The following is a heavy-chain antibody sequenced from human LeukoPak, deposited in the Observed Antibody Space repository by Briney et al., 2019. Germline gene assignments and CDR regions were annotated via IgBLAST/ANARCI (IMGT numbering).Heavy chain of an antibody. J-gene: IGHJ4*02. V-gene: IGHV4-38-2*02. D-gene: IGHD2-2*01. CDR1: GYSISSGNY. Sequence: SETLSLTCTVSGYSISSGNYWDWIRQPPGKGLEWIGSIYHSGSTYYNPSLKSRVTISVDTSKNQFSLKLSSVTAADTAVYYCAKRYCSSTTCYDDRGAFDYWGQGTLVTVSS. CDR2: IYHSGST. CDR3: AKRYCSSTTCYDDRGAFDY.